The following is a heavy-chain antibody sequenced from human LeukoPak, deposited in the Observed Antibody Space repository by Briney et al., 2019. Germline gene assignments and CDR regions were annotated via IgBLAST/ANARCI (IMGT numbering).Heavy chain of an antibody. J-gene: IGHJ6*03. CDR2: MNPNSGNT. Sequence: ASVKVSCKASGYTFTSYDINWVRQATGQELEWMGWMNPNSGNTGYAQKFQGRVTMTRNTSISTAYMELSSLRSEDTAVYYCARAPTYDFWSGYYVYYYYYYMDVWGKGITVTVSS. CDR1: GYTFTSYD. CDR3: ARAPTYDFWSGYYVYYYYYYMDV. V-gene: IGHV1-8*01. D-gene: IGHD3-3*01.